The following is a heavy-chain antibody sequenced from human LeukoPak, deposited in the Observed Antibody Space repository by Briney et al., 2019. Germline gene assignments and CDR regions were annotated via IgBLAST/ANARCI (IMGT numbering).Heavy chain of an antibody. Sequence: SETLSLTCAVSGYSISSGYYWGWIRQPPGKGLEWIGSIHHGGSTYYDPSLKRRVTISLDTSKDQLSLKVRSVTAADTAVYYCARDRSPYGDYMFDFWGQGTLVTVSS. D-gene: IGHD4-17*01. CDR3: ARDRSPYGDYMFDF. CDR1: GYSISSGYY. J-gene: IGHJ4*02. CDR2: IHHGGST. V-gene: IGHV4-38-2*02.